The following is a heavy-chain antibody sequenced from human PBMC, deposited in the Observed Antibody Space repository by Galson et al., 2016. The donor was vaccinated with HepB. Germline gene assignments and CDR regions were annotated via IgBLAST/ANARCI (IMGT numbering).Heavy chain of an antibody. CDR1: GFTFSNSW. CDR3: ARARAVAGTWGYYFDY. J-gene: IGHJ4*02. D-gene: IGHD6-19*01. Sequence: SLRLSCAASGFTFSNSWMNWVRQAPGKGLEWVANIKQDGGEKYYVDSVKGRFTISRDNAKNALYLQMNSLRAEDTALYFCARARAVAGTWGYYFDYWGQGTLITVSS. CDR2: IKQDGGEK. V-gene: IGHV3-7*03.